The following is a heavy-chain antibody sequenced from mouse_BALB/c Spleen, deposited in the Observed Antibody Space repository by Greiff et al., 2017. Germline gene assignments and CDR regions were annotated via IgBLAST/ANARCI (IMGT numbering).Heavy chain of an antibody. CDR2: IYWDDDK. V-gene: IGHV8-12*01. CDR3: ARRPDYYGYAMDY. Sequence: QVTLKESGPGILQPSQTLSLTCSFSGFSLSTSGMGVSWIRQPSGKGLEWLAHIYWDDDKRYNPSLKSRLTISKDTSSNQVFLKITSVDTADTATYYCARRPDYYGYAMDYWGQGTSVTVSS. CDR1: GFSLSTSGMG. D-gene: IGHD1-1*01. J-gene: IGHJ4*01.